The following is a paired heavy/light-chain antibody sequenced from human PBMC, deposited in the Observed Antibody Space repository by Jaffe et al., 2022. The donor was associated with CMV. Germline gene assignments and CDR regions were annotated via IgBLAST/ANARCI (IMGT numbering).Heavy chain of an antibody. V-gene: IGHV3-21*01. Sequence: EVQLVESGGGLVKPGGSLRLSCAASGFTFSSYSMNWVRQAPGKGLEWVSSISTSSRYIHYADSVKGRFTISRDNAKNSLYLQMNSLRAEDRAVYYCAREAVAGTEHGGYMDVWGKGTTVTVSS. CDR2: ISTSSRYI. J-gene: IGHJ6*03. CDR1: GFTFSSYS. D-gene: IGHD6-19*01. CDR3: AREAVAGTEHGGYMDV.
Light chain of an antibody. J-gene: IGKJ5*01. CDR1: QSVGSS. CDR2: DAS. Sequence: EIVLTQSPATLSLSPGERATLSCRASQSVGSSLAWYQQKPGQAPRLLIYDASKRATGIPARFSGSGSGTDFTLTISSLEPEDFALYYCQQRSNPITFGQGTRLEIK. V-gene: IGKV3-11*01. CDR3: QQRSNPIT.